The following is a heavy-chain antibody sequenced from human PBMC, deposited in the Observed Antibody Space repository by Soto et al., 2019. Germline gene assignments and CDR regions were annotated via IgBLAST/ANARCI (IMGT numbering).Heavy chain of an antibody. D-gene: IGHD1-20*01. V-gene: IGHV3-49*03. CDR1: GFTFGDYA. J-gene: IGHJ5*02. CDR3: TRGRSITTNNWFDP. Sequence: EVQVVESGGGLVQPGRSLRLSCTTSGFTFGDYAMSWFRQAPGKGLEWVGFIRSQAYSGTTEYAASVRGRFTISRDDSNCLAYLQMSSLKTQDTAVYYGTRGRSITTNNWFDPWGQGTLVTVSS. CDR2: IRSQAYSGTT.